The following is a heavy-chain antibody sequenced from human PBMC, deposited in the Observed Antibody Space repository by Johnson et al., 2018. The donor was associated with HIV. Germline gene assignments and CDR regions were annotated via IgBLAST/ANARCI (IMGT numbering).Heavy chain of an antibody. V-gene: IGHV3-33*06. Sequence: VQLVESGGGVVQPGRSLRLSCAASGFTFSRYGMHWVRQAPGKGLEWVAVIWYDGSNKYYADSVKGRFTISRDNSKNTLFLQMNSLRAEDTAVYYCAKDAAAAALRAFDNWGQGTMVTVSS. J-gene: IGHJ3*02. CDR3: AKDAAAAALRAFDN. D-gene: IGHD6-13*01. CDR2: IWYDGSNK. CDR1: GFTFSRYG.